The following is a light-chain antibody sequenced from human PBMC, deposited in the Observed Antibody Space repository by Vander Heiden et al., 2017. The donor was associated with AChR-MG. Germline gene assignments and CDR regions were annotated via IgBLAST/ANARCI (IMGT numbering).Light chain of an antibody. V-gene: IGLV3-25*03. CDR3: QSADSSGTYVV. CDR2: KDS. Sequence: SYELTQPPSVSASPGQTASITCSGDALPKQYAYWYQQKPGQAPVLVIYKDSERPSGIPERFSGSSSGTTVTLTISGVQAEDEADYYCQSADSSGTYVVFGGGTKLTVL. CDR1: ALPKQY. J-gene: IGLJ2*01.